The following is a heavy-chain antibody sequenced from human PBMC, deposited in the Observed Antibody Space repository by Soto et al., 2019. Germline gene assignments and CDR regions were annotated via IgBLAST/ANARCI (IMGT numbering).Heavy chain of an antibody. CDR2: IWYDGSNK. D-gene: IGHD2-21*02. CDR1: GFTFSSYG. CDR3: ARDRVYCGGDCYLDGMDV. J-gene: IGHJ6*02. Sequence: QVQLVESGGGVVQPGRSLRLSCAASGFTFSSYGMHWVRQAPGKGLEWVAVIWYDGSNKYYADSVKGRFTISRDNSKXPLDLQMNSLRAEDTAVYYCARDRVYCGGDCYLDGMDVWGQGTTVTVS. V-gene: IGHV3-33*01.